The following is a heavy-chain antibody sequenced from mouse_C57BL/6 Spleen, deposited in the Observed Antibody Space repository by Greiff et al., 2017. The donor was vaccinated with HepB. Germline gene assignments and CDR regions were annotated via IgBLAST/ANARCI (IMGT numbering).Heavy chain of an antibody. CDR2: INPSTGGT. CDR1: GYSFTGYY. Sequence: VQLKESGPELVKPGASVKISCKASGYSFTGYYMNWVKQSPEKSLEWIGEINPSTGGTTYNQKFKAKATLTVDKSSSTAYMQLKSLTSEDSAVYYCARWGNWNFDYWGQGTTLTVSS. J-gene: IGHJ2*01. CDR3: ARWGNWNFDY. V-gene: IGHV1-42*01. D-gene: IGHD4-1*01.